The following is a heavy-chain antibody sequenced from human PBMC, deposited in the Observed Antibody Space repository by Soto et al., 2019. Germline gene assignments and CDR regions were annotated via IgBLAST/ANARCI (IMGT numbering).Heavy chain of an antibody. CDR2: INSGNGNT. CDR1: GYTFTSYT. CDR3: ARTIRGVAFDS. J-gene: IGHJ3*02. Sequence: ASVKVSCKASGYTFTSYTMHWVRQAPGQRLEWMGWINSGNGNTKYLQNFQGRVTITRDTSASTAYMELSSLRSEDTAVYYCARTIRGVAFDSWGQGTMVTVSS. D-gene: IGHD3-10*01. V-gene: IGHV1-3*01.